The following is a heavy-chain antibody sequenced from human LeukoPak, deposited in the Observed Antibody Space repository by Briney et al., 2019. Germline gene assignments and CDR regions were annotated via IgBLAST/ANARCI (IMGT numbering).Heavy chain of an antibody. CDR2: IYYSGTT. D-gene: IGHD5-24*01. V-gene: IGHV4-59*01. Sequence: SETLSLTCTVSGGSISSSYWSWIRQPPRKGLEWIGYIYYSGTTNYNPSLKSRLSISVDTSRNQFSLKLNSVTAADTAVYYCAGGARWLDFDSWGQGTLVTVSS. CDR3: AGGARWLDFDS. CDR1: GGSISSSY. J-gene: IGHJ4*02.